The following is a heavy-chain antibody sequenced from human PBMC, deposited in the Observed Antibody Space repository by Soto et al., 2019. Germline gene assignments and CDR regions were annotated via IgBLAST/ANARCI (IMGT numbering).Heavy chain of an antibody. J-gene: IGHJ4*02. D-gene: IGHD2-2*01. CDR1: GFTFSSYA. Sequence: EVQLLESGGGLVQPGGSLRLSCAASGFTFSSYAMSWVRQAPGKGLEWVSAISGSGGSTYYADSVKGRFTISRDNSKDTLYLQMNSLRADDTAVYYCAKAEDIVVVPGNYYFDYWGQGTLVTVSS. CDR2: ISGSGGST. CDR3: AKAEDIVVVPGNYYFDY. V-gene: IGHV3-23*01.